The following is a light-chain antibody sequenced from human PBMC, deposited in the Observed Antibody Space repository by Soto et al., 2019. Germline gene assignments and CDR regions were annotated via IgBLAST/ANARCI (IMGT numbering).Light chain of an antibody. CDR3: TSYTITNTYV. V-gene: IGLV2-14*03. J-gene: IGLJ1*01. CDR1: SSDVGGNHY. CDR2: DVS. Sequence: QSVLTQPASVSGSPGQSLTISCTGTSSDVGGNHYVSWYQHHPGKAPKLMIYDVSNRPPEVPYRFSGSKSGNTASLTVSGLQSADEADYYCTSYTITNTYVFGTGTKVTVL.